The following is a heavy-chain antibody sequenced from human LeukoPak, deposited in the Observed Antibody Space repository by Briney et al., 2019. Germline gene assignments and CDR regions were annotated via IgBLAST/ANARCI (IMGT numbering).Heavy chain of an antibody. D-gene: IGHD2-2*01. CDR1: GDTFKSYG. CDR3: ATDPGEIVPAAKGPRGDYCYGMDV. V-gene: IGHV1-24*01. Sequence: VASVKVSCKASGDTFKSYGISWVRQAPGKGLEWMGGFDPEDGETIYAQKFQGRVTMTEDTSTDTAYMELNSLRSDDTAVYYCATDPGEIVPAAKGPRGDYCYGMDVWGQGTTVTVSS. J-gene: IGHJ6*02. CDR2: FDPEDGET.